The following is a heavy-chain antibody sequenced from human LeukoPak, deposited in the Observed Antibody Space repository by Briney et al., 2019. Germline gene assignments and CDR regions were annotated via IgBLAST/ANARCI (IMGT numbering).Heavy chain of an antibody. J-gene: IGHJ4*02. Sequence: PSETLSLTCAVYGGSFSGYYWSWIRQPPGKGLEWIGEINHSGSTNYNPSLKSRVTISVDTSKNQFSLKLSSVTAADTAVYYCAAGGTVTTLDYWGQGTLVTVSS. D-gene: IGHD4-11*01. CDR3: AAGGTVTTLDY. CDR1: GGSFSGYY. V-gene: IGHV4-34*01. CDR2: INHSGST.